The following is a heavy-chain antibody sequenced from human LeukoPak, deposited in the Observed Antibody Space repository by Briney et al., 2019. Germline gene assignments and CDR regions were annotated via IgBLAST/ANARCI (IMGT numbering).Heavy chain of an antibody. CDR3: AGAAAGTAIDS. D-gene: IGHD6-13*01. J-gene: IGHJ4*02. CDR1: GYRFSTYW. Sequence: GESLKISCKGSGYRFSTYWIAWVRQMPGKGLEWMGIIYPGDSDISYSPSFQGQFTTSADKSISTAYLQWSSLKASDTAIYYCAGAAAGTAIDSRGQGTLVTVSS. V-gene: IGHV5-51*01. CDR2: IYPGDSDI.